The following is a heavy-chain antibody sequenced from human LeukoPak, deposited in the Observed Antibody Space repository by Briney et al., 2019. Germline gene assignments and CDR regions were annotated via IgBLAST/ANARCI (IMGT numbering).Heavy chain of an antibody. CDR1: GYSISSGYY. Sequence: SETLSLTCVVSGYSISSGYYWGWIRQPPGKGLEWIGSIYQSGDTYYNPSLKSRVTLSVDTPKNQFSLKLSSVTAADTAVCYCARGIYYFDYWGQGTLVTVSS. J-gene: IGHJ4*02. V-gene: IGHV4-38-2*01. CDR3: ARGIYYFDY. D-gene: IGHD3-10*01. CDR2: IYQSGDT.